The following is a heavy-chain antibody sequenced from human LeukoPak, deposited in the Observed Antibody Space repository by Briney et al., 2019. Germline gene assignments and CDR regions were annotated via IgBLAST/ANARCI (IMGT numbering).Heavy chain of an antibody. CDR1: GGSFSGYY. D-gene: IGHD5-18*01. J-gene: IGHJ4*02. CDR3: ASRNVDTAMVTPFDY. Sequence: PSETLSLTCAVYGGSFSGYYWSWICQPPGKGLEWIGEINHSGSTNYNPSLKSRVTISVDTSKNQFSLKLSSVTAADTAVYYCASRNVDTAMVTPFDYWGQGTLVTVSS. V-gene: IGHV4-34*01. CDR2: INHSGST.